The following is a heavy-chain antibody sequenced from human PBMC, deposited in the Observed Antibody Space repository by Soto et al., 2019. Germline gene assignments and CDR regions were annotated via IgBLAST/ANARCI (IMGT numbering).Heavy chain of an antibody. V-gene: IGHV1-69*13. Sequence: GASVKVSCKASGGTFSSYAISWVRQAPGQGLEWMGGIIPIFGTANYAQKFQGRVTITADESTSTAYMELSSLRSEDTAVYYCAREGYGYPDVWGQGTTVTVSS. CDR2: IIPIFGTA. CDR1: GGTFSSYA. CDR3: AREGYGYPDV. J-gene: IGHJ6*02. D-gene: IGHD5-18*01.